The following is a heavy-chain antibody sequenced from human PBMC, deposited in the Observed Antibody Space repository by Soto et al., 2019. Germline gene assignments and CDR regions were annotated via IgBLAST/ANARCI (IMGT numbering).Heavy chain of an antibody. CDR1: GGSISSGDYY. CDR3: ASSECGGDCYTKEFDY. V-gene: IGHV4-30-4*01. Sequence: PSETLSLTCTVSGGSISSGDYYWSWIRQPPGKGLEWIGYIYYSGSTYYNPSLKSRVTISVDTSKNQFSLKLSSVTAADTAVYYCASSECGGDCYTKEFDYWGQGTLVTVSS. D-gene: IGHD2-21*02. J-gene: IGHJ4*02. CDR2: IYYSGST.